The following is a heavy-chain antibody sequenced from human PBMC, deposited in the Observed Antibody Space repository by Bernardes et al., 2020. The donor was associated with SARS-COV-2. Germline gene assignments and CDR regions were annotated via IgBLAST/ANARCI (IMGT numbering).Heavy chain of an antibody. CDR2: ISYSGGDK. CDR3: VKDSSGWYFSLFEK. D-gene: IGHD6-19*01. V-gene: IGHV3-30*18. Sequence: GGSLRLSCVASGFTFGSYDLHWARQAPGKGLEWLALISYSGGDKYYADSVKGRFTISRDNAKNSLYLQMHSLRTEDTALYYCVKDSSGWYFSLFEKWGQGTLVTVSS. J-gene: IGHJ4*02. CDR1: GFTFGSYD.